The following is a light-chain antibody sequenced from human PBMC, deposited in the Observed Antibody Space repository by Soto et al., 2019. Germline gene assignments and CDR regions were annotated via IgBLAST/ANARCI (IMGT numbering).Light chain of an antibody. CDR3: QSYDSSMSGYV. CDR1: SSNIGACYD. V-gene: IGLV1-40*01. Sequence: QSVLTQPPSVSGSPGQTVTISCTGSSSNIGACYDVRWYQQLPGTAPKLLIYGNSNRPSGVPDRFSGSKSGTSASLAITGLQAEDEADYYCQSYDSSMSGYVFGSGTKLTVL. J-gene: IGLJ1*01. CDR2: GNS.